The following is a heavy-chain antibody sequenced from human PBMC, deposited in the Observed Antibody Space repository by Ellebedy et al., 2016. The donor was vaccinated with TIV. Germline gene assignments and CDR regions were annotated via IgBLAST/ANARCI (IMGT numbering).Heavy chain of an antibody. V-gene: IGHV3-23*01. CDR3: ANPSGYYYYDSSGYYEDY. J-gene: IGHJ4*02. CDR2: ISGSGGST. D-gene: IGHD3-22*01. Sequence: GGSLRLXCAASGFTFSSYAMSWVRQAPGKGLERVSAISGSGGSTYYADSVKGRFTISRDNSKNTLYLQMNSLRAEDTAVYYCANPSGYYYYDSSGYYEDYWGQGTLVTVSS. CDR1: GFTFSSYA.